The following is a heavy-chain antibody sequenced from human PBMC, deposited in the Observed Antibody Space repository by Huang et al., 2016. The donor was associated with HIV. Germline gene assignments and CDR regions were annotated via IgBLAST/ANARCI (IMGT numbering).Heavy chain of an antibody. J-gene: IGHJ4*02. D-gene: IGHD4-17*01. Sequence: QVHLVQSGAEVKKPGASVNVSCKASGYTFPNYDINWVRQAPGRGLEWMGWKNPNTGNTGFAQSFQGRVTMTRKTSITTAYMELTSLTAEDTAVYYCARSAYGDLDYWGLGTLVIVSS. V-gene: IGHV1-8*02. CDR3: ARSAYGDLDY. CDR2: KNPNTGNT. CDR1: GYTFPNYD.